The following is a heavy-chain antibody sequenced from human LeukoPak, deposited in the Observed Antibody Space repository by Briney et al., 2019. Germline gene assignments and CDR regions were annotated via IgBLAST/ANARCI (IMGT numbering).Heavy chain of an antibody. CDR1: GGTFSSYA. D-gene: IGHD3-22*01. CDR2: ISPSGGST. Sequence: ASVKVSCKASGGTFSSYAISWVRQAPGQGLEWMGIISPSGGSTNYAQKFQGRVTMTRDMSTSTVYMELSSLRSEDTAVYYCARPSYYYDSSPFDIWGQGTMVTVSS. V-gene: IGHV1-46*01. J-gene: IGHJ3*02. CDR3: ARPSYYYDSSPFDI.